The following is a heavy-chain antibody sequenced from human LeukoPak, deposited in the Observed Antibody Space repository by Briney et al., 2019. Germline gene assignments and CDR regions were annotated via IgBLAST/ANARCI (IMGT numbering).Heavy chain of an antibody. CDR2: IYYSGST. CDR3: ARWYYYDSSGYYRSGYFDY. D-gene: IGHD3-22*01. V-gene: IGHV4-61*08. Sequence: SETLSLTCTVSGGSISSGDYYWSWIRQPPGKGLEWIGYIYYSGSTNYNPSLKSRVTISVDTSKNQFSLKLSSVTAADTAVYYCARWYYYDSSGYYRSGYFDYWGQGTLVTVSS. CDR1: GGSISSGDYY. J-gene: IGHJ4*02.